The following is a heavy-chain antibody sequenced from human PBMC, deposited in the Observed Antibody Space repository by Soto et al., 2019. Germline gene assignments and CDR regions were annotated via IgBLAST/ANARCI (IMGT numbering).Heavy chain of an antibody. Sequence: QVQLVQSGAEVKKPGASVKVSCKASGYTFNTYSISWVRQAPGQGLEWMGWISGYNGDTHYAQKFQGRVTMTTDTSPSTAYMELRSRRSDDTAMYYCARENVLSYVDTAMVDYFDYCGQGTLDTVTS. J-gene: IGHJ4*02. D-gene: IGHD5-18*01. CDR1: GYTFNTYS. CDR2: ISGYNGDT. CDR3: ARENVLSYVDTAMVDYFDY. V-gene: IGHV1-18*01.